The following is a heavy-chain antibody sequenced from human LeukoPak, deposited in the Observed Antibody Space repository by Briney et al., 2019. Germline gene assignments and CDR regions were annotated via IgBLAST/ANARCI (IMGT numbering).Heavy chain of an antibody. Sequence: GSLRLSCAASGFTFNTYWMHWVRQAPGKGLVWVARVNREGTTTAYADSVKGRFIISRDNSKNTLYLQMNNLRAEDTAVYYCARDSDWILFDYWGRGTPVTVSS. CDR3: ARDSDWILFDY. V-gene: IGHV3-74*03. J-gene: IGHJ4*02. D-gene: IGHD2-2*03. CDR1: GFTFNTYW. CDR2: VNREGTTT.